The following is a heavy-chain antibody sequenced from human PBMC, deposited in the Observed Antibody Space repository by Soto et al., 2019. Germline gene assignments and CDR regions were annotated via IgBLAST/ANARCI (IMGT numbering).Heavy chain of an antibody. Sequence: ASVKVSCKASGYTFTSYDINWVRQATGQGLEWMGWMNPNSGNTGYAQKYQGRVTMTRNTSISTAYMELSSLRSADTAVYYCARGLGILAMSKFVSRGYYFDYWGPGTLVTVSS. V-gene: IGHV1-8*01. CDR2: MNPNSGNT. D-gene: IGHD5-12*01. J-gene: IGHJ4*02. CDR3: ARGLGILAMSKFVSRGYYFDY. CDR1: GYTFTSYD.